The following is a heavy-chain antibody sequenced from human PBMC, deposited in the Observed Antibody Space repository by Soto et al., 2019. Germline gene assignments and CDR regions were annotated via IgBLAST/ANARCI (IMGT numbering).Heavy chain of an antibody. J-gene: IGHJ4*02. Sequence: SETLSLTCTVSGGSISSYYWSWFRQPPGKGLEWIGYIYYSGRTNYNPSLKSRVTISADTSKNQFSLNLSSVTAADTAVYYCARYSGTYGHFDYWGQGTLVTVSS. D-gene: IGHD1-26*01. V-gene: IGHV4-59*08. CDR1: GGSISSYY. CDR3: ARYSGTYGHFDY. CDR2: IYYSGRT.